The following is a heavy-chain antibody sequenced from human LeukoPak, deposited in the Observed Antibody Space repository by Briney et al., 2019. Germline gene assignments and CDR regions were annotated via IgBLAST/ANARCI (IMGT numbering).Heavy chain of an antibody. J-gene: IGHJ4*02. V-gene: IGHV3-23*01. CDR3: AKVVNSGYYYYFDY. Sequence: GGSLRLSCAASGFTFGSYAMSWVRQAPGKGLEWVSAISSSGSGTYYPDSVKGRFTISRDNSKNTLYLQMNSLRVEDTAVYYCAKVVNSGYYYYFDYWGQGTLVTVSS. CDR2: ISSSGSGT. D-gene: IGHD3-22*01. CDR1: GFTFGSYA.